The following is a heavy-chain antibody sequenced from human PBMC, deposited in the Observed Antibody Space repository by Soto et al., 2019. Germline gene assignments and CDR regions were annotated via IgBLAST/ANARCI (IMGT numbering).Heavy chain of an antibody. CDR2: IIPIFGTA. Sequence: GASVNVSYKASRCTFSSYSISWLQQAPRQGLKWMGWIIPIFGTANYAQNFQDRVTNTTDQSPNPALLELNSLRSEDSGVYYWATVGGDTAMVPFDYWGQGTLVTVSS. V-gene: IGHV1-69*05. J-gene: IGHJ4*02. CDR3: ATVGGDTAMVPFDY. D-gene: IGHD5-18*01. CDR1: RCTFSSYS.